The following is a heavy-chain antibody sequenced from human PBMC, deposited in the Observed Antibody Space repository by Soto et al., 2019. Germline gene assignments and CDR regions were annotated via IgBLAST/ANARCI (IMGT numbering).Heavy chain of an antibody. Sequence: PSETLSLTCTVSGGSVSSGSYYWSWIRQPPGKGLEWIGYIYYSGSTNYNPSLKSRVTISVDTSKNQFSLKLSSVTAADTAVYYRARGRGSSYYYYYYGMDVWGQGTTVTVSS. CDR3: ARGRGSSYYYYYYGMDV. CDR1: GGSVSSGSYY. V-gene: IGHV4-61*01. D-gene: IGHD2-2*01. CDR2: IYYSGST. J-gene: IGHJ6*02.